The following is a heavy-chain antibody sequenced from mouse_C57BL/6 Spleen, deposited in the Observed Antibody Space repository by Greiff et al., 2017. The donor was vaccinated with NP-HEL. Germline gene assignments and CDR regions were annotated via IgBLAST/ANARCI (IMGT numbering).Heavy chain of an antibody. D-gene: IGHD2-12*01. CDR1: GFTFSDYG. V-gene: IGHV5-17*01. CDR2: ISSGSSTI. CDR3: ARPHYSYDQDFDY. J-gene: IGHJ2*01. Sequence: EVKLVESGGGLVKPGGSLKLSCAASGFTFSDYGMHWVRQAPEKGLEWVAYISSGSSTIYYADTVKGRFTISRDNAKNTLFLQMTSLRSEDTAMYYCARPHYSYDQDFDYWGQGTTLTVSS.